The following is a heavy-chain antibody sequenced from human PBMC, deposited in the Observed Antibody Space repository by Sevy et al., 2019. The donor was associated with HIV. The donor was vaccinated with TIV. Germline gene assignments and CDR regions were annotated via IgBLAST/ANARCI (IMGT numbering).Heavy chain of an antibody. CDR1: GFTFSSYS. Sequence: GGSLRLSCAASGFTFSSYSMNWVRQAPGKGLEWVSYISSSSSTIYYADSVKGRFTISRDNAKNSRYLQMNSLRDEDTTVYYCARDHVLGDYTHYYYYGMDAWGQGTTVTVSS. CDR3: ARDHVLGDYTHYYYYGMDA. D-gene: IGHD4-17*01. CDR2: ISSSSSTI. V-gene: IGHV3-48*02. J-gene: IGHJ6*02.